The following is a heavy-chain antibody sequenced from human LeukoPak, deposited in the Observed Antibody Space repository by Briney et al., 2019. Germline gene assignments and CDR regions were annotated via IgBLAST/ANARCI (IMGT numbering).Heavy chain of an antibody. J-gene: IGHJ4*02. CDR3: ARDSLNGPFVISLDY. V-gene: IGHV3-48*03. CDR2: ISSGANAE. Sequence: GGSLRLSCAASGFSLSSSEMNWVRQAPGKGLEWVSHISSGANAEYYVDSVRGRFTMSRDNAKNLLFLQMNSLRAEDTAVYFCARDSLNGPFVISLDYWGQGALATVSS. CDR1: GFSLSSSE. D-gene: IGHD3-9*01.